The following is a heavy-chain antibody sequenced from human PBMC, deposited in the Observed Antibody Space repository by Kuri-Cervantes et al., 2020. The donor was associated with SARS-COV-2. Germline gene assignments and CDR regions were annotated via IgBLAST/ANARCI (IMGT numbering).Heavy chain of an antibody. CDR2: ISYDGSNE. J-gene: IGHJ5*01. V-gene: IGHV3-30*01. CDR3: AKDRVGVLDS. CDR1: GFTFSSCA. Sequence: GESLKISCAASGFTFSSCAMHWVRLAPGKGLEWVAFISYDGSNEYYADPVRGRFTISRDNSNNTLYLQVNRLRAEDTALYYCAKDRVGVLDSWGQGTQVTVSS. D-gene: IGHD2-21*01.